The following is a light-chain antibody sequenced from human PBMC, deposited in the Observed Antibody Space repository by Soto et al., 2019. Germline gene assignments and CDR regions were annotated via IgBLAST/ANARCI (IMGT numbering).Light chain of an antibody. CDR1: QSVLYSSNNKNY. CDR3: QQYYSMVH. Sequence: DIVMTQSPDSLAVSLGERATINCKSSQSVLYSSNNKNYLAWYQQKPGQPPELLIYWASTRESGVPDRFSGSGSGTDFSLTISSLQAEDVAVYYCQQYYSMVHFGQGTKLEIK. V-gene: IGKV4-1*01. J-gene: IGKJ2*01. CDR2: WAS.